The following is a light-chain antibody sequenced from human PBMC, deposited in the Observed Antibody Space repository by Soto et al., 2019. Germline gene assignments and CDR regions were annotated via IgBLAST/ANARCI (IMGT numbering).Light chain of an antibody. V-gene: IGKV3-20*01. CDR3: QQYGGSPIT. CDR1: QSVTTR. Sequence: IVLKQSPGTLSLSPGERVTLSCRASQSVTTRLAWYQHKPGQAPTLLMSGASNRASGVPVRFRGSGSGTDFTLTITRLEPEEFALYYCQQYGGSPITFGLGTRLEL. J-gene: IGKJ5*01. CDR2: GAS.